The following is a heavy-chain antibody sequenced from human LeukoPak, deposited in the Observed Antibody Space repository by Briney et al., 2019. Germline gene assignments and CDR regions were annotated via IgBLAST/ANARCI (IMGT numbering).Heavy chain of an antibody. CDR2: LYHSGSA. CDR3: ARDPGYGDYYFDY. D-gene: IGHD4-17*01. CDR1: GYSISSGYY. J-gene: IGHJ4*02. V-gene: IGHV4-38-2*02. Sequence: SETLSLTCTVSGYSISSGYYWGWIRQSPGKGLEWIGSLYHSGSAFYNLSLRSRVAISIDTSKNHLTLKLNSVTAADTALYYCARDPGYGDYYFDYWGQGALVTVSS.